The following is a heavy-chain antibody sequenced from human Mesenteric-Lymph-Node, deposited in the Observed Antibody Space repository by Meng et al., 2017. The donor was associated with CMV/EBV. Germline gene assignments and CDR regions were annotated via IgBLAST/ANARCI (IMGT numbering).Heavy chain of an antibody. CDR3: ERVSLARVDY. Sequence: GESLKISCAASGFTVSSNYMSWVRQAPGKGLEWGSVIYSGGSTYYADSVKGRFTISRDNPKNTLYLQMNSLRAEDTAVYYCERVSLARVDYWGQGTLVTVSS. D-gene: IGHD3-3*02. V-gene: IGHV3-53*01. CDR1: GFTVSSNY. CDR2: IYSGGST. J-gene: IGHJ4*02.